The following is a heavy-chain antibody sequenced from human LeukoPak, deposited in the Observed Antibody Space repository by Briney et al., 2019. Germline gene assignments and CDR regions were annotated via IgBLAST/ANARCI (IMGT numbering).Heavy chain of an antibody. CDR2: INHDGSEK. CDR3: ARDSWATDY. CDR1: GITFSNFW. Sequence: GGSLRLSCEASGITFSNFWMTWVRQAPGKGLEWVASINHDGSEKFYVDSVKGRFTISRDNAKNSLFLQMDSLRVEDTAIYYCARDSWATDYWGQGTMVTVSA. V-gene: IGHV3-7*04. J-gene: IGHJ4*02. D-gene: IGHD1-26*01.